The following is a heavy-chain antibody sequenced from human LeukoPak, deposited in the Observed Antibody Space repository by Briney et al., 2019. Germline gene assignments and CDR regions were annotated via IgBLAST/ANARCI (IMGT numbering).Heavy chain of an antibody. CDR3: ARVRDGYIDY. J-gene: IGHJ4*02. D-gene: IGHD5-12*01. V-gene: IGHV1-18*04. CDR2: ISAYNGNT. CDR1: AYTFTTYG. Sequence: GASVKVSSKASAYTFTTYGISWVRQAPGQGLEWMGWISAYNGNTNYAQKLQGRVTMTTDTSTSTAYMELRSLRSDDTAVYYCARVRDGYIDYWGQGTLVTVSS.